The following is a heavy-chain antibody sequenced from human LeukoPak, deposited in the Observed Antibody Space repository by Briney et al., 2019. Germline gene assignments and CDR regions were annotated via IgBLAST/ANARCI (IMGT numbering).Heavy chain of an antibody. CDR2: IYYSGST. Sequence: SETLSLTCTVSGGSISSSSYYWGWIRQPPGKGLEWIGSIYYSGSTYYNPSLKSRVTISVDTSKNQFSLKLSSVTAADTAVYYCARIADGSGSYYKHYYFDYWGQGTLVTVSS. CDR1: GGSISSSSYY. V-gene: IGHV4-39*07. J-gene: IGHJ4*02. D-gene: IGHD3-10*01. CDR3: ARIADGSGSYYKHYYFDY.